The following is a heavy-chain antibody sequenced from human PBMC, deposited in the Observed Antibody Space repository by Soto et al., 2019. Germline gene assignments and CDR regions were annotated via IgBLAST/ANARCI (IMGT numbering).Heavy chain of an antibody. D-gene: IGHD3-3*01. CDR1: GGSISSGDYF. CDR2: IYYSGST. V-gene: IGHV4-30-4*01. J-gene: IGHJ6*02. CDR3: ARDREGITIFGVAPRGMDV. Sequence: PSETLSLTCTVSGGSISSGDYFWSWIRQPPXKGLEWIGYIYYSGSTYYNPSLKSRVTISVDTSKNQFSLKLSSVTAADTAVYYCARDREGITIFGVAPRGMDVWGQGTTVTVSS.